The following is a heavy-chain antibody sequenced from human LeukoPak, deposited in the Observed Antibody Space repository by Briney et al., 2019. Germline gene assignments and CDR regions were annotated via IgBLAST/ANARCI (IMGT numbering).Heavy chain of an antibody. CDR3: AKPGYSHDIFRNFDY. Sequence: PGGSLRLSCAASGFTFTKYGMNWVRQAPGKGLGWVSGISDSGDSTYYADSVKGRFTISRDNSKNTLYLQMHSLRADDTAVYYCAKPGYSHDIFRNFDYWGQGILVTVSS. CDR2: ISDSGDST. V-gene: IGHV3-23*01. D-gene: IGHD5-18*01. CDR1: GFTFTKYG. J-gene: IGHJ4*02.